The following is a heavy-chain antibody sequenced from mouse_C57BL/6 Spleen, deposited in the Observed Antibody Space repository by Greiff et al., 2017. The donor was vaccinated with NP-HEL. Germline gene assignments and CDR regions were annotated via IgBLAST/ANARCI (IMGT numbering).Heavy chain of an antibody. D-gene: IGHD1-2*01. Sequence: VQLQQSGAELVRPGASVKLSCTASGFNIKDDYMHWVKQRPEQGLEWIGWIDPENGDTVYASKFQGKATITADTSSNTAYLQLSSLTSEDTAVYYCTLLYYGRPWFAYWGQGTLVTVSA. CDR2: IDPENGDT. CDR3: TLLYYGRPWFAY. CDR1: GFNIKDDY. V-gene: IGHV14-4*01. J-gene: IGHJ3*01.